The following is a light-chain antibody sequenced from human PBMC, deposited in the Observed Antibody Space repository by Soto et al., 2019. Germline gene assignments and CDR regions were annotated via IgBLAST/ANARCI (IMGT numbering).Light chain of an antibody. CDR3: QQYNNWPPNWT. Sequence: EIVMTQSPATLSVSPGERATLSCRASQSVSSNLAWNQQKPGQAPRLLIYGASTRATGIPARFSGSGSGTEFTLTISSLQSEDFAVYYCQQYNNWPPNWTFGQGTKVEIK. CDR2: GAS. CDR1: QSVSSN. V-gene: IGKV3-15*01. J-gene: IGKJ1*01.